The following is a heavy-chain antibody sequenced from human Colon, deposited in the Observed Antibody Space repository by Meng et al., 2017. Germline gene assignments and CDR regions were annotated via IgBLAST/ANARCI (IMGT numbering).Heavy chain of an antibody. CDR2: IFYDGTT. V-gene: IGHV4-4*02. J-gene: IGHJ4*02. D-gene: IGHD2-15*01. Sequence: SETLSLACAVSGGSIITNTWWSWVRQPPGKGLEWIGQIFYDGTTHFNPSLKSRVTISVDTSNNHFSLKLNSVTAADTAVYYCARSDELSDADCWGQGTLVTVSS. CDR3: ARSDELSDADC. CDR1: GGSIITNTW.